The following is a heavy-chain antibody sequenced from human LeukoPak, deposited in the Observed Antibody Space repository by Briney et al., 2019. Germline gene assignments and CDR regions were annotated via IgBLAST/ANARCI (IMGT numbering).Heavy chain of an antibody. D-gene: IGHD3-9*01. CDR2: INHSGST. Sequence: SETLSLTCAVYGGSFSSYYWSWIRQPPGKGLEWIGEINHSGSTNYNPSLKSRVTISVDTSKNQFSLKLSSVTAADTAVYYCARGDILTGYYTRGDYDYWGQGTLVTVSS. CDR3: ARGDILTGYYTRGDYDY. CDR1: GGSFSSYY. V-gene: IGHV4-34*01. J-gene: IGHJ4*02.